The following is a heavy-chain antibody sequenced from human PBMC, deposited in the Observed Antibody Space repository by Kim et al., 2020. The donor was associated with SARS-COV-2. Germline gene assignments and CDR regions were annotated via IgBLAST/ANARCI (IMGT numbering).Heavy chain of an antibody. Sequence: GRSLRLSCAASGFTFSSYAMHWVRQAPGKGLEWVAVISYDGSNKYYADSVKGRFTISRDNSKNTLYLQMNSLRAEDTAVYYCARDSTVYCSGGSCHHYY. D-gene: IGHD2-15*01. CDR2: ISYDGSNK. CDR1: GFTFSSYA. J-gene: IGHJ6*01. V-gene: IGHV3-30*04. CDR3: ARDSTVYCSGGSCHHYY.